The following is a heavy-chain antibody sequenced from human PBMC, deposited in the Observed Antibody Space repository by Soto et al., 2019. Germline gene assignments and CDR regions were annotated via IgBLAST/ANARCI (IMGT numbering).Heavy chain of an antibody. CDR3: ASFRDYYYGMDV. CDR1: GGSISSYY. Sequence: SETLSLTCTVSGGSISSYYWSWIRQPPGKGLEWIGYIYYSGSTNYNPSLKSRVTISVDTSKNQFSLKLSSVTAADTAVYYCASFRDYYYGMDVWGQGTTVTVSS. J-gene: IGHJ6*02. V-gene: IGHV4-59*08. CDR2: IYYSGST.